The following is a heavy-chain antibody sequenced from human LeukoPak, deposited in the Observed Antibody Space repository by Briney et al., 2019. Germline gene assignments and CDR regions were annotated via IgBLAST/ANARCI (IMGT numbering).Heavy chain of an antibody. CDR2: VTADGTST. V-gene: IGHV3-74*01. J-gene: IGHJ4*02. CDR3: AREGLSYSTDY. Sequence: PGGSLRLSCAASGFTFSNHWMHWVRQTPGKGLVWVSRVTADGTSTNYADSVKGRFTISRDNAKTSLYLQMNSLRAEDTAVYYCAREGLSYSTDYWGQGTLVTVSS. CDR1: GFTFSNHW. D-gene: IGHD3-3*01.